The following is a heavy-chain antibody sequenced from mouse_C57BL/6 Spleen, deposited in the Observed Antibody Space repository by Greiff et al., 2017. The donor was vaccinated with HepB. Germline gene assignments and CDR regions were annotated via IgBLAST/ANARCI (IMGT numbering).Heavy chain of an antibody. Sequence: DVKLVESGGGLVKPGGSLKLSCAASGFTFSDYGMHWVRQAPEKGLEWVAYISSGSSTIYYADTVKGRFTISRDNAKNNLFLQTTSLRSEDTAMYYCARDLDYWGQGTTLTVSS. CDR3: ARDLDY. CDR2: ISSGSSTI. V-gene: IGHV5-17*01. J-gene: IGHJ2*01. CDR1: GFTFSDYG.